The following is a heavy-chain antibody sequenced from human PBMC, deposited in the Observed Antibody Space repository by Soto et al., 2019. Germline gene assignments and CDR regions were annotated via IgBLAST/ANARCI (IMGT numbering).Heavy chain of an antibody. CDR3: ARLRMYCSGGTCYYYFDY. CDR1: GGSISSSSFY. V-gene: IGHV4-39*01. Sequence: PSETLSLTCTASGGSISSSSFYWGWIRQPPGKGLEWIGNIYYNGNTYYNPSLRGRITISVDTSKNQFSLKLSSVTAADTAVYYCARLRMYCSGGTCYYYFDYWGQGTLVTVSS. CDR2: IYYNGNT. D-gene: IGHD2-15*01. J-gene: IGHJ4*02.